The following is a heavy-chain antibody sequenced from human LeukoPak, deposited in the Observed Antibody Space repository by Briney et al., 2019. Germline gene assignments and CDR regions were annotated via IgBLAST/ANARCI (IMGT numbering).Heavy chain of an antibody. Sequence: SETLSLTCTVSGGSISSYYWSWIRQPPGKGLEWIGYIHYRGSTNYNPSLKSRVTISVDTSKNQFSLKLSSLAAADTAVYYCARSVLGYSYGLHIDYWGQGTLVTVSS. J-gene: IGHJ4*02. CDR2: IHYRGST. CDR3: ARSVLGYSYGLHIDY. CDR1: GGSISSYY. D-gene: IGHD5-18*01. V-gene: IGHV4-59*01.